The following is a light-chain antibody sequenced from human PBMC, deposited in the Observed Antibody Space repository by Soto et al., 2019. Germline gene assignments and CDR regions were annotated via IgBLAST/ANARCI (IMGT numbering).Light chain of an antibody. CDR1: SSDVGCYNY. CDR2: EFS. CDR3: SSYTGNNTPYV. V-gene: IGLV2-14*01. J-gene: IGLJ1*01. Sequence: QSALTRPASVSGSHEQSITISCTVTSSDVGCYNYVSWYQQHPGKAPKLMIYEFSNRPSWVSHRFSGSKSGNTDSLTISWLQAEDEADYYCSSYTGNNTPYVFGTGTKVTVL.